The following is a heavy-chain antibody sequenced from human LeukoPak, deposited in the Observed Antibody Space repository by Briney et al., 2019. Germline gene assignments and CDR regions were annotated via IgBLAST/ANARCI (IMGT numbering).Heavy chain of an antibody. CDR2: IYPGDSDT. CDR3: ARRPSYGDLDY. J-gene: IGHJ4*02. CDR1: GYSFTSYW. D-gene: IGHD4-17*01. V-gene: IGHV5-51*01. Sequence: GEPLQISCKGSGYSFTSYWIGWVRQMPGKGLEWMGIIYPGDSDTRYSPSFQGQVTITADKSISTAYLQWSSLKASDTAMYYCARRPSYGDLDYWGQGTLVTVSS.